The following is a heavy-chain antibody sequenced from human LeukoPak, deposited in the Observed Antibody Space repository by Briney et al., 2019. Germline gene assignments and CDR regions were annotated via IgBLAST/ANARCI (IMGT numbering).Heavy chain of an antibody. CDR1: GGSFSGHY. CDR2: INHSGST. D-gene: IGHD3-3*01. Sequence: SETLSLTCAVYGGSFSGHYWSWIRQPPGKGLEWIGEINHSGSTNYNPSLKTRVTISLDTSRNQFSLRLTSVTAADTAVYYCAKSGHSYYYTPGDFSWGQGTLVTVSS. J-gene: IGHJ5*02. V-gene: IGHV4-34*01. CDR3: AKSGHSYYYTPGDFS.